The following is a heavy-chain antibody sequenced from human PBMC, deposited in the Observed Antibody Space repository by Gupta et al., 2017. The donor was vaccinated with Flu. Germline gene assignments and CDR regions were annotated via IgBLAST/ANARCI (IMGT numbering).Heavy chain of an antibody. CDR1: GFTFSNYA. CDR3: AKDECFNGWYPTRFDY. Sequence: EVQLLESGGGLVQPRGSVRLSCAASGFTFSNYAMSWVRQAPGKGLEWVSGISGSGSTFYADSVKGRFTISRDNSKNTLYLLIDSLRAEDTAVYYCAKDECFNGWYPTRFDYWGQGTLVTVSS. CDR2: ISGSGST. J-gene: IGHJ4*02. V-gene: IGHV3-23*01. D-gene: IGHD6-19*01.